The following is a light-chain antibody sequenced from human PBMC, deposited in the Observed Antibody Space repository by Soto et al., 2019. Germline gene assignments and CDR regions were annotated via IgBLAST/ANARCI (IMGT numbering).Light chain of an antibody. Sequence: IQMTQSPSSVSASVGDRVTITCRASQDVKSWLAWYQQKPGKAPKLLIYAASTLQSGVPSRFSGSGSGTEFTLTISSLQPEDFATYYCQQLNSYPITFGQGTRLEIK. CDR1: QDVKSW. CDR2: AAS. V-gene: IGKV1-12*01. CDR3: QQLNSYPIT. J-gene: IGKJ5*01.